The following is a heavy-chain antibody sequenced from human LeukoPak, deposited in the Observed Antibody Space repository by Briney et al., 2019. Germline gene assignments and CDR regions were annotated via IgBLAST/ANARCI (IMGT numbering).Heavy chain of an antibody. CDR2: ISSSGSTM. V-gene: IGHV3-48*01. J-gene: IGHJ4*02. Sequence: PGGSLRLSCAASGFTFSSYRMNWVRQAPGKGLEWVSYISSSGSTMDYADSVKGRFTISRDNAKNSLYLQMNSLRAEDTAVYYCAKEAGYSGYDYPDYWGQGTLVTVSS. CDR3: AKEAGYSGYDYPDY. D-gene: IGHD5-12*01. CDR1: GFTFSSYR.